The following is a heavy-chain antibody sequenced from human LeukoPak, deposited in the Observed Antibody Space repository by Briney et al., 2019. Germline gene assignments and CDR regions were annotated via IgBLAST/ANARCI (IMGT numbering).Heavy chain of an antibody. CDR3: ARVGYCSGGSCPYYFDL. CDR1: GYTFTGYY. Sequence: GASVKVSFKASGYTFTGYYTHWVRQAPGQGLEWMGWINPNGGGTNYAHKFQGRVTMTRDTSISTAYMELSSLRSDDTAVYYCARVGYCSGGSCPYYFDLWGQGTLVTVSS. J-gene: IGHJ4*02. D-gene: IGHD2-15*01. CDR2: INPNGGGT. V-gene: IGHV1-2*02.